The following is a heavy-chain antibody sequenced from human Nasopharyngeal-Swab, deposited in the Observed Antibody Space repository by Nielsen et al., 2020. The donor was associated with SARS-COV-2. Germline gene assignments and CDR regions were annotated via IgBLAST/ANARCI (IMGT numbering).Heavy chain of an antibody. D-gene: IGHD5-18*01. CDR3: AKDRRGYSYGPKGYYYYGMDV. V-gene: IGHV1-46*01. CDR2: INPSGGST. CDR1: GYTFTSYY. J-gene: IGHJ6*02. Sequence: ASVKVSCKASGYTFTSYYMHWVRQAPGQGLEWMGIINPSGGSTSYAQKFQGRVTMTRDTSTSTVYMELSSLRSEDTAVYYCAKDRRGYSYGPKGYYYYGMDVWGQGTTVTVSS.